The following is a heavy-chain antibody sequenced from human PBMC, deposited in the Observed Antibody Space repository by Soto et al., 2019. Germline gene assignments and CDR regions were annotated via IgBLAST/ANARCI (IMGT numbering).Heavy chain of an antibody. J-gene: IGHJ4*02. CDR2: IYYSGST. Sequence: PSETLSLTCTVSGGSISSGDYYWSWIRQPPGKGLEWIGYIYYSGSTYYNPSLKSRVTISVDTSKNQFSLKMSSVTAADTAVYYCARGYDSSGYSETPFDYWGQGTLVIVSS. D-gene: IGHD3-22*01. V-gene: IGHV4-30-4*01. CDR3: ARGYDSSGYSETPFDY. CDR1: GGSISSGDYY.